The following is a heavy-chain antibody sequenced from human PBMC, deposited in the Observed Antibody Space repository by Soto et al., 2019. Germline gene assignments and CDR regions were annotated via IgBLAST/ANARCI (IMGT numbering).Heavy chain of an antibody. D-gene: IGHD3-22*01. Sequence: GGSLRLSCAASGFTFSSYWMIWVRQAPGKGLEWVANIKQDGSEKYYVDSVKGRFTISRDNAKNSLYLQMNSLRAEDTAVYYCARALRDYYYDSSGYYLGFDYWGQGTLVTVSS. J-gene: IGHJ4*02. CDR3: ARALRDYYYDSSGYYLGFDY. CDR2: IKQDGSEK. CDR1: GFTFSSYW. V-gene: IGHV3-7*01.